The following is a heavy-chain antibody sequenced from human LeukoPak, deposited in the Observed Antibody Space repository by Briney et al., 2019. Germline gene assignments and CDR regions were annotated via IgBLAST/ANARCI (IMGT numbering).Heavy chain of an antibody. J-gene: IGHJ1*01. Sequence: SETLSLTCTVSGGSISSGDYYWSWIRQPPGKGLEWIGYIYYSGSTYYNPSLKSRVTISVDTSKNQFSLKLSSVTAADTAVYYCAREGVDYGDYKHFQHWGQGTLVTVSS. CDR1: GGSISSGDYY. CDR2: IYYSGST. D-gene: IGHD4-17*01. V-gene: IGHV4-30-4*01. CDR3: AREGVDYGDYKHFQH.